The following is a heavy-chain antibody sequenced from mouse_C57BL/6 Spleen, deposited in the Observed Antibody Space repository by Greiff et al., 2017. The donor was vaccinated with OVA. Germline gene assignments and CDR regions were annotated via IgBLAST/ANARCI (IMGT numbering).Heavy chain of an antibody. CDR2: IWSGGST. D-gene: IGHD2-4*01. CDR1: GFSLTSYG. Sequence: QVQLQQSGPGLVQPSQRLSITCTVSGFSLTSYGVHWVRQPPGKGLEWLGVIWSGGSTDYNAAFISRLSISKDNSKSQVFFKMNSLQADDTAIYYCAKNYDYDVGDAMDYWGQGTSVTVSS. J-gene: IGHJ4*01. CDR3: AKNYDYDVGDAMDY. V-gene: IGHV2-4*01.